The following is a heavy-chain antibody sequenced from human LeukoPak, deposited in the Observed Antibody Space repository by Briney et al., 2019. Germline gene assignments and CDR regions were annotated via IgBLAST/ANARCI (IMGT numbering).Heavy chain of an antibody. CDR2: INPSGGST. Sequence: GASVKVSCKASGYTFTGYYMHWVRQAPGQGLEWMGIINPSGGSTSYAQKFQGRVTVTRDTSTSTVYMELSSLRSEDTAVYYCARDRVQDYDFWSGYLLYYFDYWGQGTLVTVSS. D-gene: IGHD3-3*01. CDR3: ARDRVQDYDFWSGYLLYYFDY. J-gene: IGHJ4*02. CDR1: GYTFTGYY. V-gene: IGHV1-46*01.